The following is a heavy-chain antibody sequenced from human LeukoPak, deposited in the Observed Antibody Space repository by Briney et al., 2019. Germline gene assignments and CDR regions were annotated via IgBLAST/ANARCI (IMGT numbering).Heavy chain of an antibody. D-gene: IGHD3-22*01. J-gene: IGHJ4*02. V-gene: IGHV1-69*13. Sequence: ASVKVSCKASGGTFSSYAISWVRQAPGQGLEWMGGIIPIFGTANYAQKFQGRVTITADESTSTAYMELSSLRSEDTAVYYCARVPGGYYYYYFDYWGQGTLVTVSS. CDR1: GGTFSSYA. CDR3: ARVPGGYYYYYFDY. CDR2: IIPIFGTA.